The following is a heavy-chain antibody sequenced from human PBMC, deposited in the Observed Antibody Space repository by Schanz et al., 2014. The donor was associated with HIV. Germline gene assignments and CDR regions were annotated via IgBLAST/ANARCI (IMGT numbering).Heavy chain of an antibody. CDR1: GFTFSTYA. J-gene: IGHJ3*02. CDR2: IWYDGSYK. Sequence: QVQLVESGGGVVQPGRSLRLSCAASGFTFSTYAMSWVRQAPGKGLEWVAVIWYDGSYKYYADSVKGRFTISRDNPKNTLYLQMNSLRAEDTAIYYCARSPDWAGTDAFDIWGQGTMVTVSS. D-gene: IGHD6-19*01. V-gene: IGHV3-33*08. CDR3: ARSPDWAGTDAFDI.